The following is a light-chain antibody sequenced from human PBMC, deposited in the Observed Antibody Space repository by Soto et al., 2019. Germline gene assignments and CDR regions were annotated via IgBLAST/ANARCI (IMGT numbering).Light chain of an antibody. CDR2: GAF. Sequence: DIQMTQSPSTLSASVGDSVTITCRASQTISGYLSWFQQKSGQAPKLLIHGAFRLRSGVPSRFSGSGSGTDFTLTISSLQPEDFATYYCQHYNTYPWTFGQGTKVDIK. CDR1: QTISGY. V-gene: IGKV1-39*01. J-gene: IGKJ1*01. CDR3: QHYNTYPWT.